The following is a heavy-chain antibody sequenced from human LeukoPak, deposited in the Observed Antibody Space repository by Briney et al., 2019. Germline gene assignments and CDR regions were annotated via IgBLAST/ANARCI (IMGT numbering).Heavy chain of an antibody. CDR3: ARVMDSSAYYEDN. CDR1: GGSFSGYY. CDR2: FYYSGST. D-gene: IGHD3-22*01. V-gene: IGHV4-30-4*01. Sequence: PSETLSLTCAVYGGSFSGYYWSWIRQPPGKGLEWIGYFYYSGSTFYNPSLRSRITVSFDTSNNQFSLKLSSVTAADTAVYYCARVMDSSAYYEDNWGQGTLVTVSS. J-gene: IGHJ4*02.